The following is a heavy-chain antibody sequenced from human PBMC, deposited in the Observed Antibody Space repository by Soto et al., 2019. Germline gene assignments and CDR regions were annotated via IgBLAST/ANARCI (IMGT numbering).Heavy chain of an antibody. CDR3: ARGEGITMVRGERNYYYYGMDV. CDR2: ISAYDGKT. V-gene: IGHV1-18*01. CDR1: GYKFNIYG. J-gene: IGHJ6*02. D-gene: IGHD3-10*01. Sequence: APVKVSCKHSGYKFNIYGINWVRQAPGQGLELMGWISAYDGKTTYAEKFQGRVTMTTDASTSTAYMDLSSLRSDDTAVYYCARGEGITMVRGERNYYYYGMDVGGQGTTVTVSS.